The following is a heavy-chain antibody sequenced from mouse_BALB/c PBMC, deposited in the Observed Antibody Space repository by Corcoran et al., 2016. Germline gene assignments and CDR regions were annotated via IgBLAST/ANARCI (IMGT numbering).Heavy chain of an antibody. D-gene: IGHD1-1*01. Sequence: EVQLQQSGPELVKPGASVKMSCKASGYTFTSYVMHWVKQKPGQGLEWIGYINPYNDGTKYNEKFKGKATLTSDKSSSTAYMELSSLTSEDSAVYYCARKRTTVERGFAYCGQGTLVTVSA. CDR1: GYTFTSYV. CDR3: ARKRTTVERGFAY. V-gene: IGHV1S136*01. CDR2: INPYNDGT. J-gene: IGHJ3*01.